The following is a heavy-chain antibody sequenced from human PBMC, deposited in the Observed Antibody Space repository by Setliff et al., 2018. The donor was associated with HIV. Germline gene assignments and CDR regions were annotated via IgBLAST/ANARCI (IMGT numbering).Heavy chain of an antibody. V-gene: IGHV1-2*06. D-gene: IGHD3-9*01. CDR1: GYKFTGHH. Sequence: ASVKVSCKASGYKFTGHHIQWMRQAPGQGLEWMGRINPNMGDTQYAQKFQGRIIMTRDTSINTVYMELSSLTSDDTTLYYCARQDIPTGYYLFDYWGHGTQVTVSS. J-gene: IGHJ4*01. CDR3: ARQDIPTGYYLFDY. CDR2: INPNMGDT.